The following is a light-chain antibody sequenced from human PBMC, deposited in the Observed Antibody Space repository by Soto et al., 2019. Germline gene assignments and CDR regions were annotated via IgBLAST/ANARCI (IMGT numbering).Light chain of an antibody. V-gene: IGKV1-27*01. J-gene: IGKJ1*01. CDR3: QRYNSAST. Sequence: DIQMTQSPSSLSASVGDRVTITCRASQGISNYLAWYQQKPGKVPKLLIYAASTLQSGVPSRFSASGSGTDFTLTISSLQPEDVANYYCQRYNSASTFGQGTKVEIK. CDR1: QGISNY. CDR2: AAS.